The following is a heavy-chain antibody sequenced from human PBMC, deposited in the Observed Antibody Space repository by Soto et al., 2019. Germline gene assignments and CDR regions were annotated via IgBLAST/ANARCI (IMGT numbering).Heavy chain of an antibody. CDR1: GGSISSYF. J-gene: IGHJ6*02. D-gene: IGHD2-2*01. Sequence: SETLSLTCTVSGGSISSYFWSWIRQPPGKGLEWIVYIYFSGSTNYNPSLKSRVTISVDTSKNQFSLKLSSVTASDTAVYYCARSLSRYFSSTSCYQNYGMDVWGQGTTVTVSS. V-gene: IGHV4-59*01. CDR2: IYFSGST. CDR3: ARSLSRYFSSTSCYQNYGMDV.